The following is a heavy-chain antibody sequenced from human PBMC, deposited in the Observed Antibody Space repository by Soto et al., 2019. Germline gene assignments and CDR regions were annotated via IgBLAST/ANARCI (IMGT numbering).Heavy chain of an antibody. CDR3: ARDHDYGDYVPDY. Sequence: GGSLRLSCAASGFTFSSYGMHWVRQAPGKGLEWVAVIWYDGSNKYYADSVKGRFTISRDNSKNTLYLQMNSLRAEDTAVYYCARDHDYGDYVPDYWGQGTLVTVSS. V-gene: IGHV3-33*01. J-gene: IGHJ4*02. CDR2: IWYDGSNK. CDR1: GFTFSSYG. D-gene: IGHD4-17*01.